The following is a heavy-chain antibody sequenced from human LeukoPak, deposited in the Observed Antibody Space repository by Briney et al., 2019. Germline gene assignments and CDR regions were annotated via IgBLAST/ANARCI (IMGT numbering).Heavy chain of an antibody. CDR3: AKTLGGMYYFDY. J-gene: IGHJ4*02. D-gene: IGHD1-14*01. CDR2: VGNDEKTI. V-gene: IGHV3-30-3*02. CDR1: GFTFTGHS. Sequence: GGSLRLSCVASGFTFTGHSMHWVRQAPGKGLEWVAVVGNDEKTIFYADSLKGRFTISRDNSKNTLFLQMNSLRAEDTAVYYCAKTLGGMYYFDYWGQGTLVTVSS.